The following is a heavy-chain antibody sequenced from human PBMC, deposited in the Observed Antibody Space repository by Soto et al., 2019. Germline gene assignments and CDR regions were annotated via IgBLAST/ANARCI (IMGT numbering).Heavy chain of an antibody. J-gene: IGHJ6*03. CDR2: IIAINGKA. V-gene: IGHV1-18*01. D-gene: IGHD2-15*01. CDR1: GYTFTSYG. CDR3: ARLGNYYYMDV. Sequence: ASVKVSCKASGYTFTSYGISWVRQAPGQGLEWMGWIIAINGKANYAQKFQGRVTITTDKSTSTAYMELSSLRSEDTAVYYCARLGNYYYMDVWGKGTTVTVSS.